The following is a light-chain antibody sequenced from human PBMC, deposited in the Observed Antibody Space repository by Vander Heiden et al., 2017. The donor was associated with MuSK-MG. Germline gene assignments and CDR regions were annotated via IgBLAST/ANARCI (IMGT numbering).Light chain of an antibody. CDR3: AAWDDSLNDPV. Sequence: QSVLTQPPSASGTPGQRVTICCSGSSSIIGCIIVNWYQPLPGTAPNLLIYNNNQRPSGIPDRFSGSKSGTSASLAISRVQAEDEADYYCAAWDDSLNDPVFGGGTKLTVL. J-gene: IGLJ3*02. CDR1: SSIIGCII. V-gene: IGLV1-44*01. CDR2: NNN.